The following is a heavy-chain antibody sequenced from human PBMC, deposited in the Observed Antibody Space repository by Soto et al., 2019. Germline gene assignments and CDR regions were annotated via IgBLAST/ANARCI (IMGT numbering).Heavy chain of an antibody. D-gene: IGHD1-7*01. CDR2: INHSGST. V-gene: IGHV4-34*01. J-gene: IGHJ6*03. CDR1: GGSFSGYY. CDR3: ARGTKGNYYYYYMDV. Sequence: ASETLSLTCAVYGGSFSGYYWSGIRQPPGKGLEWIGEINHSGSTNYNPSLKSRVTISVDTSKNQFSLKLTSVTAADTAVYYCARGTKGNYYYYYMDVWGKGTTVT.